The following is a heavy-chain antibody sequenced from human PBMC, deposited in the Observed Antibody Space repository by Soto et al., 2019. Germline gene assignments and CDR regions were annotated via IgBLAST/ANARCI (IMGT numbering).Heavy chain of an antibody. CDR3: ATWHEREHAYDV. J-gene: IGHJ3*01. Sequence: LRLSCAASGLTVSGKKYVAWVRQAPGKGLEWVSALYDVDGSFYADSAKGRFTTSSDSSKTTVYLQMNGLRPDDTAVYYCATWHEREHAYDVWGQGTTVTVSS. CDR2: LYDVDGS. D-gene: IGHD1-1*01. CDR1: GLTVSGKKY. V-gene: IGHV3-53*01.